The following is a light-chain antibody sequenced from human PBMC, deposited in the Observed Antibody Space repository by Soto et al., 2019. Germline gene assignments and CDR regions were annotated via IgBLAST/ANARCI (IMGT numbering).Light chain of an antibody. CDR1: QSVNNF. J-gene: IGKJ1*01. CDR3: QQYVRSPWT. CDR2: DAS. V-gene: IGKV3-11*01. Sequence: EIVLTQSPGTLSLSPGERATLSCRASQSVNNFFAWYQQKPGQAPRLLIYDASYRAPGIPARFSGSGSGTDFTLTISSLEAEDSAVYYCQQYVRSPWTFGRGTKVDIK.